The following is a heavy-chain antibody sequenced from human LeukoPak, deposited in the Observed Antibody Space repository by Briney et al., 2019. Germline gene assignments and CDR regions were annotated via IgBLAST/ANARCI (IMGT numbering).Heavy chain of an antibody. CDR3: ARNNGMDV. CDR2: VNRDGSET. V-gene: IGHV3-7*03. Sequence: GGSLRLSCAASGFALSSHWMTWVRQVPGRGPEWVANVNRDGSETYYLDSVKGRFTISKDNAKNSLYLQMNSLRAEDTALYHCARNNGMDVWGQGTTVIVSS. J-gene: IGHJ6*02. CDR1: GFALSSHW.